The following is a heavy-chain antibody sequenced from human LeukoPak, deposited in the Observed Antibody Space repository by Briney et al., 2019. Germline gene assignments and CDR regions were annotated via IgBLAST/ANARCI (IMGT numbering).Heavy chain of an antibody. CDR3: ARNNGMDV. CDR2: VNRDGSET. V-gene: IGHV3-7*03. Sequence: GGSLRLSCAASGFALSSHWMTWVRQVPGRGPEWVANVNRDGSETYYLDSVKGRFTISKDNAKNSLYLQMNSLRAEDTALYHCARNNGMDVWGQGTTVIVSS. J-gene: IGHJ6*02. CDR1: GFALSSHW.